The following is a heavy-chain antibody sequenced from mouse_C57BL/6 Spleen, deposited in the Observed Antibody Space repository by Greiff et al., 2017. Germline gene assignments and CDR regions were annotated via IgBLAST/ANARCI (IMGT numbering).Heavy chain of an antibody. V-gene: IGHV3-6*01. CDR2: LSYDGSN. CDR1: GYSITSGYY. CDR3: ARDNWDDAY. J-gene: IGHJ3*01. Sequence: ESGPGLVKPSQSLSLTCSVTGYSITSGYYWNWIRQFPGNKLEWMGYLSYDGSNNYNPSLKNQISITRDTSQNQFCLKLNSVTTVGAATYCCARDNWDDAYWGQGTLVTVSA. D-gene: IGHD4-1*01.